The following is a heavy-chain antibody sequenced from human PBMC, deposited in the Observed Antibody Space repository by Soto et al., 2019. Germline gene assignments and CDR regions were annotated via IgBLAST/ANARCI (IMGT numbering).Heavy chain of an antibody. CDR3: ARMGDVPYYYFGLDG. Sequence: QVQLVQSGAEVKKPGASVKVSCKASGYSFTRYGISWVRQAPGQGLEWMGWISGYNANTNYPENLQVRVTMTTDTSTSTAYMEVRNLISDDTAAYYCARMGDVPYYYFGLDGWGQGTTVTVSS. V-gene: IGHV1-18*01. J-gene: IGHJ6*02. D-gene: IGHD3-16*01. CDR2: ISGYNANT. CDR1: GYSFTRYG.